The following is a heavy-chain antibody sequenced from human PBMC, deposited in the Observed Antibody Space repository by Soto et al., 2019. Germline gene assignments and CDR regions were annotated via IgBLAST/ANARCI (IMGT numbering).Heavy chain of an antibody. J-gene: IGHJ6*02. Sequence: ASVKVSCKASGYTFTSYDINWVRQATGQGLEWMGWMNPNSGNTGYAQKFQGRVTISKDTSKNQVVLTMTNMDPVDTATYYCARMSGHSSGWKYGMDVWGQGTTVTVSS. V-gene: IGHV1-8*01. CDR2: MNPNSGNT. CDR3: ARMSGHSSGWKYGMDV. CDR1: GYTFTSYD. D-gene: IGHD6-19*01.